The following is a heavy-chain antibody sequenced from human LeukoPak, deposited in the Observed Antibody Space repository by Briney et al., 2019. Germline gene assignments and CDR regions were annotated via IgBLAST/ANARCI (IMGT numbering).Heavy chain of an antibody. CDR3: AREYCSGGSCWHYYYYGMDV. Sequence: ASVKVSCKASGYTFTSYGISWVRQAPGQGLEWMGWISAYNGNTNYAQELRGRVTMTTDTSTSTAYMELRSLRSDDTAVYCCAREYCSGGSCWHYYYYGMDVWGQGTTVTVSS. V-gene: IGHV1-18*01. CDR2: ISAYNGNT. CDR1: GYTFTSYG. D-gene: IGHD2-15*01. J-gene: IGHJ6*02.